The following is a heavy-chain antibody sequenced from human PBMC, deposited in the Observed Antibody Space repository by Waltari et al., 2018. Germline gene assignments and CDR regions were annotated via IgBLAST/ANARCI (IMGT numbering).Heavy chain of an antibody. V-gene: IGHV4-34*01. Sequence: QVQLQQWGAGLLKPSETLSLTCAVYGGSFSGYYWSWIRQPPGKGLEWIGEINHSGRPNYNPSLKSRVTISVDTSKNQFSLKLSSVTATDTAVYYCARGTRYFEIAVAGTRHAEYFQHWGQGTLVTVSS. CDR1: GGSFSGYY. J-gene: IGHJ1*01. D-gene: IGHD6-19*01. CDR2: INHSGRP. CDR3: ARGTRYFEIAVAGTRHAEYFQH.